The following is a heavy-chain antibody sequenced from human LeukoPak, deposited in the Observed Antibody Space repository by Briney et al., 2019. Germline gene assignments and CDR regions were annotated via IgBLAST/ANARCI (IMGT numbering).Heavy chain of an antibody. Sequence: PGGSLRLSCAASGFTFSSYRMHWVRQAPGKGLEGVAFIRHDGSNRYYADSVKGRFTISRDNSKNTLYLQMNSLRAEDTAVYYCAKAKSGSYAHDALDIWGQGTMVTVSS. CDR1: GFTFSSYR. CDR2: IRHDGSNR. D-gene: IGHD1-26*01. CDR3: AKAKSGSYAHDALDI. J-gene: IGHJ3*02. V-gene: IGHV3-30*02.